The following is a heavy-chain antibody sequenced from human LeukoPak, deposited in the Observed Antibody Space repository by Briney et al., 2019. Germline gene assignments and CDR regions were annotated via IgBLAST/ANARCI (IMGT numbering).Heavy chain of an antibody. CDR2: INWNGGST. Sequence: GGSLRLSCAASGFTFDDYGMSWVRQAPGKGLEWVSGINWNGGSTGYADSVKGRFTISRDNAKNSLYLHMNSLRAEDTALYYCAREFRTGYRSNGVCPTVDYWGQGTLVTVSS. J-gene: IGHJ4*02. D-gene: IGHD2-8*01. V-gene: IGHV3-20*04. CDR3: AREFRTGYRSNGVCPTVDY. CDR1: GFTFDDYG.